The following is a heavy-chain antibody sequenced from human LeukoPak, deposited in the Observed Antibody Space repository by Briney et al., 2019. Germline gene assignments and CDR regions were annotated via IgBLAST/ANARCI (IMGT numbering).Heavy chain of an antibody. V-gene: IGHV3-23*01. D-gene: IGHD1-26*01. CDR2: ISGSGGST. CDR3: ASNLVGATLAFDY. Sequence: PSETLSLTCAVSGYSISSGYYWGWIRQAPGKGLEWVSAISGSGGSTYYADSVKGRFTISRDNSKNTLYLQMNSLRAEDTAVYYCASNLVGATLAFDYWGQGTLVTVSS. J-gene: IGHJ4*02. CDR1: GYSISSGYY.